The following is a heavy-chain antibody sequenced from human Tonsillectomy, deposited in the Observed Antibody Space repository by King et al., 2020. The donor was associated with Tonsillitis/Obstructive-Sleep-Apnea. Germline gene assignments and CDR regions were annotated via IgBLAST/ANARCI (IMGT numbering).Heavy chain of an antibody. J-gene: IGHJ5*02. Sequence: QLVQSGAEVKKPGASVKVSCKASGYTFTSYDINWVRQATGQGLEWMGWMNPNSGNTGYAQKFQGRVTMTRNTSTSTAYMELSSLRSEDTAVYYCARGRYYYGSGGYSWLDPWGQGTLVTVSS. CDR2: MNPNSGNT. CDR3: ARGRYYYGSGGYSWLDP. CDR1: GYTFTSYD. V-gene: IGHV1-8*01. D-gene: IGHD3-10*01.